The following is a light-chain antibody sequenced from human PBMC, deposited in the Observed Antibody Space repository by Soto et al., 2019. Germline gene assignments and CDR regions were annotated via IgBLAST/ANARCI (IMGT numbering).Light chain of an antibody. J-gene: IGKJ5*01. Sequence: VLTQSPGTLSLSPGEGATLSCRASQTVTVNSLAWYQQTPGQTPRLLIYAASTRATGIPDRFNGSGSGTDFVLTISRLEPEDFAVYYCQQRSNWPPITFGQGTRLEI. CDR1: QTVTVNS. CDR2: AAS. CDR3: QQRSNWPPIT. V-gene: IGKV3D-20*02.